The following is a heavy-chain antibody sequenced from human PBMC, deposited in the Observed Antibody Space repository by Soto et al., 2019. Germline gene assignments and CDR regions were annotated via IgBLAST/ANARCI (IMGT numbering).Heavy chain of an antibody. CDR3: AKTDNSYRGSGAAFDI. Sequence: GGSLRLSGAASGFTFSSYAMSWVRQAPGKGLEWVSAISGSVGSTYYADSVKGRFTISRDNSKNTLYLQMNSLRAEDTAVYYCAKTDNSYRGSGAAFDIWGQGTMVTVSS. V-gene: IGHV3-23*01. J-gene: IGHJ3*02. D-gene: IGHD1-20*01. CDR1: GFTFSSYA. CDR2: ISGSVGST.